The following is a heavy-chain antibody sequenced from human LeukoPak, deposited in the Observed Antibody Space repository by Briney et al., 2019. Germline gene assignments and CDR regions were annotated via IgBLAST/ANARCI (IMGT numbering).Heavy chain of an antibody. J-gene: IGHJ4*02. D-gene: IGHD6-13*01. CDR2: IYPDDSDT. CDR3: AIGRGGQQLGDY. Sequence: GESLKISCKHSEYSFPNYCIGWVRQMPGKGLEWMGVIYPDDSDTRYSPSFQGQVTISADKSISTAYLQWSSLKASDTAMYYCAIGRGGQQLGDYWGQGTLVTVSS. V-gene: IGHV5-51*01. CDR1: EYSFPNYC.